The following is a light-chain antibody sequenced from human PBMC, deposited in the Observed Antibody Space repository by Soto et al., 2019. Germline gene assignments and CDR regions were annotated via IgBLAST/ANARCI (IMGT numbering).Light chain of an antibody. CDR2: AAS. CDR3: QQYSSAPYT. J-gene: IGKJ2*01. V-gene: IGKV1-27*01. CDR1: QGISNF. Sequence: DIQMTQSPSSLSASVGDRVTITCRASQGISNFLAWYQQKPGKPPKLLIYAASTSQSGVPSRFSGSGSGTDFTLSISSRQPEDVTTYYCQQYSSAPYTFGQGTKLEIK.